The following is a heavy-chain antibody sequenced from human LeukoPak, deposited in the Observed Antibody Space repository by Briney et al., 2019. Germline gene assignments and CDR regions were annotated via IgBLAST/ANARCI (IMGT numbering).Heavy chain of an antibody. Sequence: PGESLRLSCEASGFTFTKFWMSWVRQAPGKGLEWVANIQEDGKKENYVDSVRGRFTISRDNAKNSLYLQMNSLRAEDTAVYYCARGPYASGSYFSGGYYYYMDVWGKGTTVTISS. V-gene: IGHV3-7*01. CDR2: IQEDGKKE. CDR3: ARGPYASGSYFSGGYYYYMDV. CDR1: GFTFTKFW. J-gene: IGHJ6*03. D-gene: IGHD3-10*01.